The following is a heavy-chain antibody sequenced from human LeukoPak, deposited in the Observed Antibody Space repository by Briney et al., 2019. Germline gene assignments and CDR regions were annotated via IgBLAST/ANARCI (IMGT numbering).Heavy chain of an antibody. V-gene: IGHV3-20*04. CDR2: IHWNGDTT. CDR3: ARGLRYYYYYYMDV. J-gene: IGHJ6*03. Sequence: AGGSLRPSCTASGFTFDDYGMNWVRQAPGKGLEWISGIHWNGDTTNYAASVEGRFTISRDNAKNSLYLQMNSLRAEDTALYYCARGLRYYYYYYMDVWGKGTTVTVSS. CDR1: GFTFDDYG. D-gene: IGHD3-9*01.